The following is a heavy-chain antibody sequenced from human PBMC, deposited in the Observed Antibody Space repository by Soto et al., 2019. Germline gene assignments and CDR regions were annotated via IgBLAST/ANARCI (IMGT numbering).Heavy chain of an antibody. CDR2: IYYSGST. V-gene: IGHV4-31*03. CDR1: GGSISSGGYY. Sequence: SETLSLTCTVSGGSISSGGYYWSWIRQHPGKGLEWIGYIYYSGSTYYNPSLKSRVTISVDTSKNQFSLKLSSVTAADTAVYYCARECHYDILTGYSYNWFDPWGQGTLVTVSS. D-gene: IGHD3-9*01. CDR3: ARECHYDILTGYSYNWFDP. J-gene: IGHJ5*02.